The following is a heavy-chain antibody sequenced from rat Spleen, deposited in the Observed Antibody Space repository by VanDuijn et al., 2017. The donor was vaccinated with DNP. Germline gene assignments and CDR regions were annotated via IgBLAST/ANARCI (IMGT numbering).Heavy chain of an antibody. CDR1: GFSFPNYY. CDR3: TTDFERGY. J-gene: IGHJ2*01. CDR2: ISHSDGTT. V-gene: IGHV5-27*01. Sequence: EEQLVESGGGLVQPGRSMILSCAASGFSFPNYYMAWVRQTPKKGLEWVAIISHSDGTTYYPDSVNGRFTISRDNAKSTLYLQMDSLRSEDTATYYCTTDFERGYWGQGVMVTVSS. D-gene: IGHD1-11*01.